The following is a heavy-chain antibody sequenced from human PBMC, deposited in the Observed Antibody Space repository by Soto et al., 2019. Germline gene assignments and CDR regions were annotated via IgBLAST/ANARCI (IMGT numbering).Heavy chain of an antibody. Sequence: SQTLSLTCAISGDSVSSNTAAWDWIRSSPSRGLEWLGRTYYRSNWRHDYAVSVKSRITVNPDTSKNHFSLQLNSVTPDDTAVYYCARGVAGSGFDLWGQGTLVTSPQ. CDR1: GDSVSSNTAA. CDR2: TYYRSNWRH. J-gene: IGHJ4*02. CDR3: ARGVAGSGFDL. V-gene: IGHV6-1*01. D-gene: IGHD6-19*01.